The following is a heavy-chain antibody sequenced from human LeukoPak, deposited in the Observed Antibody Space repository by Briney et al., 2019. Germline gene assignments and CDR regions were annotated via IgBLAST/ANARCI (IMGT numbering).Heavy chain of an antibody. CDR3: ARQVRTPGEIDP. D-gene: IGHD3-10*01. CDR2: IYYSGST. Sequence: PSETLSLTCTVSGGSISSSSYYWGWIRQPPGKGLEWIGSIYYSGSTYYNPSLKSRVTISVDTSKNQSSLKLSSVTAAETAVYYCARQVRTPGEIDPWGQGTLVTVSS. V-gene: IGHV4-39*01. CDR1: GGSISSSSYY. J-gene: IGHJ5*02.